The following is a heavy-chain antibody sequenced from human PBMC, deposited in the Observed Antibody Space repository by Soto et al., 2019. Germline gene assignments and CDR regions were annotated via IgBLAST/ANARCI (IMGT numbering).Heavy chain of an antibody. CDR1: GGSISSYY. D-gene: IGHD6-13*01. J-gene: IGHJ6*02. CDR2: IYYSGST. CDR3: ARDLMYSSSWPYYYYGMDV. Sequence: SETLSLTCTVSGGSISSYYWSWIRQPPGKGLEWIGYIYYSGSTNYNPSLKSRVTISVDTSKNQFSLKLSSVTAADTAVYYCARDLMYSSSWPYYYYGMDVWGQGTTVTVSS. V-gene: IGHV4-59*01.